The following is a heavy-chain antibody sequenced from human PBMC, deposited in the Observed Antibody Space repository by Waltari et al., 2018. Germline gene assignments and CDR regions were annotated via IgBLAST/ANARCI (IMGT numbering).Heavy chain of an antibody. V-gene: IGHV5-51*01. Sequence: EYMGIIYPGDSDTRYSPSFQGQVTISADKSISTAYLQWSSLKASDTAMYYCARRQSSSWTHYYYGMDVWGQGTTVTVSS. CDR2: IYPGDSDT. D-gene: IGHD6-13*01. CDR3: ARRQSSSWTHYYYGMDV. J-gene: IGHJ6*02.